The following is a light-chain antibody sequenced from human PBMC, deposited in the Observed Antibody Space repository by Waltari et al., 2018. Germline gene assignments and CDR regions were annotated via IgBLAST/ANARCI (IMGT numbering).Light chain of an antibody. CDR3: QQRGNWPLT. Sequence: EIVLTQSPATLSLSQGERAIFSCRASQSVSNYLAWYQQKPGQAPRLLIYDASNRATGIPARFSGSGSGTDFTLTISSLESEDFAVYYCQQRGNWPLTFGGGTKVEIK. CDR1: QSVSNY. J-gene: IGKJ4*01. V-gene: IGKV3-11*01. CDR2: DAS.